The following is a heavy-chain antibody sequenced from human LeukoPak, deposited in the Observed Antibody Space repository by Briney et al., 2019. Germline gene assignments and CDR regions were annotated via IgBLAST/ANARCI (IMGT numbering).Heavy chain of an antibody. CDR1: GGSFSGYY. CDR2: IYYSGST. D-gene: IGHD2-2*01. V-gene: IGHV4-39*01. J-gene: IGHJ5*02. Sequence: SETLSLTRAVYGGSFSGYYWGWIRQPPGKGLEWIGSIYYSGSTYYNPSLKSRVTISVDTSKNQFSLKLSSVTAADTAVYYCARHQLGEYQPVDNWFDPWGQGTLVTVSS. CDR3: ARHQLGEYQPVDNWFDP.